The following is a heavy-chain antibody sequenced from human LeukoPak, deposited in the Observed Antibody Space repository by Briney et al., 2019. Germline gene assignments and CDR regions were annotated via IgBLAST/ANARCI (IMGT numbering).Heavy chain of an antibody. Sequence: ASAKVSCKASGYTFTGYYMHWVRQAPGQGLEWMGWINPNSGGTNYAQKFQGRVTMTRDTSISTAYMELSRLRSDDTAVYYCARDWGSSSSWEKNYYYYMDVWGKGTTVTVSS. CDR1: GYTFTGYY. J-gene: IGHJ6*03. V-gene: IGHV1-2*02. CDR3: ARDWGSSSSWEKNYYYYMDV. CDR2: INPNSGGT. D-gene: IGHD6-6*01.